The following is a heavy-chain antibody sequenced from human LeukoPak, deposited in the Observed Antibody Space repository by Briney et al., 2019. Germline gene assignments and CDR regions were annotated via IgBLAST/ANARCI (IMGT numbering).Heavy chain of an antibody. V-gene: IGHV3-66*01. J-gene: IGHJ6*02. Sequence: PGGSLRLSCAASGFTVSSNYMSWVRQAAGKGLEWVSVIYSGGSTYYADSVKGRFTISRDNSKNTLYLQMNSLRAEDTAVYYCAIGGCSSTSCYVGGMDVWGQGTTVTVSS. D-gene: IGHD2-2*01. CDR1: GFTVSSNY. CDR2: IYSGGST. CDR3: AIGGCSSTSCYVGGMDV.